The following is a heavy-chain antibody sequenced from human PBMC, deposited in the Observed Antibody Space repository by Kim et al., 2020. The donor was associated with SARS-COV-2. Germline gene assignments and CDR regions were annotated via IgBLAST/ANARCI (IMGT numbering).Heavy chain of an antibody. Sequence: SETLSLTCAVYGGSFSGYYWSWIRQPPGKGLEWIGEINHSGSTNYNPSLKSRVTISVDTSKNQFSLKLSSVTAADTAVYYCAGIFNYDILTGYYLDSTPTRYFDYWGQGTLVTVSS. CDR1: GGSFSGYY. D-gene: IGHD3-9*01. V-gene: IGHV4-34*01. J-gene: IGHJ4*02. CDR3: AGIFNYDILTGYYLDSTPTRYFDY. CDR2: INHSGST.